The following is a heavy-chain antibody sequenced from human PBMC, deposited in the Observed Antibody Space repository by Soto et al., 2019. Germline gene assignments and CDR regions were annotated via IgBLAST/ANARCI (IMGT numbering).Heavy chain of an antibody. CDR3: ATAISSPFSNFDY. V-gene: IGHV3-7*01. CDR1: GFTFSTYW. CDR2: IKADGSEE. D-gene: IGHD2-2*01. J-gene: IGHJ4*02. Sequence: EVQLVQSGGDLVQPGGSLRLSCVASGFTFSTYWMTWVRQAPGMGLEWVAGIKADGSEEVYVDSVQGRFSISRDNAKTSLYLQLNSLRAEDTAVYYCATAISSPFSNFDYWGQGSLVTVSS.